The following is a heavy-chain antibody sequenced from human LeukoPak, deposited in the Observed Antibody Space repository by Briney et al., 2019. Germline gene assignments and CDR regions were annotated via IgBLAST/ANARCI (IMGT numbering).Heavy chain of an antibody. CDR2: IYYSGST. V-gene: IGHV4-31*03. CDR1: GGSISSGGYY. CDR3: AREVMVYASTDYYYYYMDV. J-gene: IGHJ6*03. Sequence: SQTLSLTCTVSGGSISSGGYYWSWIRQHPGKGLEWIGYIYYSGSTYYNPSLKSRVTISVDTSKNQFSLKLSSVTAADTAVYYCAREVMVYASTDYYYYYMDVWGKGTTVTVSS. D-gene: IGHD2-8*01.